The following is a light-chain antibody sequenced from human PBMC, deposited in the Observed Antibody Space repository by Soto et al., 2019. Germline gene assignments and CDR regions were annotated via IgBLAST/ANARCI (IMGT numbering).Light chain of an antibody. CDR2: AAS. CDR1: QGIGTN. V-gene: IGKV1-12*01. Sequence: DIQMTQSPSSVSASVGDRVTITCRASQGIGTNLAWYQQKPGKAPKLLIYAASSLQSGVPPRFSGSGSGTDFTLTISILQPEDFAIYYCLQANRVPLSFGQGTRLEIK. CDR3: LQANRVPLS. J-gene: IGKJ5*01.